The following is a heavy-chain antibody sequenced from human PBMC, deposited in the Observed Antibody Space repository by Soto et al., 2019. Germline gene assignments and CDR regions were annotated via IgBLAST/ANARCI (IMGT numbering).Heavy chain of an antibody. CDR3: ARGRSASSDVDS. D-gene: IGHD3-10*01. V-gene: IGHV3-66*01. J-gene: IGHJ4*02. Sequence: EVQLVESGGGLVQPGGSLRLSCAASGFTVSTYYMNWVRQAPGEGLEWVSVVYSGGTTYYADSVRGRFTISRDNSKSTLLLQMTSLRAEDTAVYYCARGRSASSDVDSWGQGTRVTVSS. CDR2: VYSGGTT. CDR1: GFTVSTYY.